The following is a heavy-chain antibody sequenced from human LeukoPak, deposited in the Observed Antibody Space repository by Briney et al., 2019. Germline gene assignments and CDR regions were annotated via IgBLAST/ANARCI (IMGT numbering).Heavy chain of an antibody. J-gene: IGHJ4*02. V-gene: IGHV1-18*01. Sequence: GASVKVSCKASGYIFSSYGFSWVRQAPGQGLEWMGWISAYNGDTNYAQKFQGRVTMTTEKSTTTAYMELRSLRSDDTAMYYCARTPVGFNTVTPSDVRYWGQGTLVTVSS. CDR3: ARTPVGFNTVTPSDVRY. D-gene: IGHD4-17*01. CDR1: GYIFSSYG. CDR2: ISAYNGDT.